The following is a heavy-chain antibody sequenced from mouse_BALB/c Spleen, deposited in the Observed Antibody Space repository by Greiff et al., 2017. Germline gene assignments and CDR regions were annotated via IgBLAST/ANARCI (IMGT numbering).Heavy chain of an antibody. CDR2: IWAGGST. Sequence: QVQLKESGPGLVAPSQSLSITCTVSGFSLTSYGVHWVRQPPGKGLEWLGVIWAGGSTNYNSALMSRLSISKDNSKSQVFLKMNSLQTDDTAMYYCARVYYGTGTGGYYAMDYWGQGTSVTVSS. CDR1: GFSLTSYG. J-gene: IGHJ4*01. CDR3: ARVYYGTGTGGYYAMDY. V-gene: IGHV2-9*02. D-gene: IGHD1-1*01.